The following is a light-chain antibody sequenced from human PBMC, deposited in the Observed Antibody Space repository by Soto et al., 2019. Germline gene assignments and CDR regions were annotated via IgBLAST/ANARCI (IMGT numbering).Light chain of an antibody. Sequence: IQMTQSPSTLSGSVGDRVTITCQASQTSSSWLAWYQQKPGKAPKLLIYRASTLNSGVPSRFSGSGSGTEFTLTISSLQPDDFATYYCQHDYSYPEAFGQGTKVDIK. CDR2: RAS. CDR1: QTSSSW. J-gene: IGKJ1*01. CDR3: QHDYSYPEA. V-gene: IGKV1-5*03.